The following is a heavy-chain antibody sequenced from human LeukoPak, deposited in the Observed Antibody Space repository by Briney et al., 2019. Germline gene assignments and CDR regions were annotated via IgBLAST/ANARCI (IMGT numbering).Heavy chain of an antibody. CDR1: GDSVSSNSAA. V-gene: IGHV6-1*01. CDR2: TYYRSKWYN. CDR3: AREEDCTTTSCIGTVYFDY. Sequence: SQTLSLTCAISGDSVSSNSAAWNWIRQSPSRGLEWLGRTYYRSKWYNDYAVSVKSRITINPDTSKNQFSLQLNSVTPEDTAVYYCAREEDCTTTSCIGTVYFDYWGQGILVTVSS. D-gene: IGHD2-8*01. J-gene: IGHJ4*02.